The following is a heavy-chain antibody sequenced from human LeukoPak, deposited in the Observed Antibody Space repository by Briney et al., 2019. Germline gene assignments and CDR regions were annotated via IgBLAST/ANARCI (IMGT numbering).Heavy chain of an antibody. V-gene: IGHV3-33*01. Sequence: GRSLRLSCAASGFIFSTHGMHWVRQAPVKGLEWVAVIWHDGSNKYYADSVKGRFTISRDNSKNTLYLQMNSLRADDTAVYYCARAVGPYDYWGQGTLVTVSS. CDR2: IWHDGSNK. CDR3: ARAVGPYDY. J-gene: IGHJ4*02. CDR1: GFIFSTHG.